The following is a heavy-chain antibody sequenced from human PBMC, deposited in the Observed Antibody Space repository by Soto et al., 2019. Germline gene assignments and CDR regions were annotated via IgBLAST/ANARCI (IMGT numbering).Heavy chain of an antibody. CDR2: FGGRDFNT. CDR1: GFTFRSYA. J-gene: IGHJ3*02. D-gene: IGHD3-10*01. V-gene: IGHV3-23*01. CDR3: AKGPDPGAFDI. Sequence: EVQLLESGGGLVQPGGSLRLSCAASGFTFRSYAMSWVRQAPGRGLEWVSTFGGRDFNTYYADSVKGRFTVSRDNDNSALFLQRNGLRAEDTAVYYCAKGPDPGAFDIWGQGTLVTVSS.